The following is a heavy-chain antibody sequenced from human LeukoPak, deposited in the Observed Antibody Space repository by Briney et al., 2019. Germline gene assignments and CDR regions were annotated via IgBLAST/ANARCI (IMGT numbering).Heavy chain of an antibody. Sequence: GGSLRLSCAASGFTFSSYAMSWVRQAPGKGLEWVSTFSGSGGSTHYADSVKGRFTISRDNSKNTLYLQMNSLKIEDTAMYYCARVDYTSETTPVDWGQGTPVTVSS. D-gene: IGHD4-17*01. V-gene: IGHV3-23*01. CDR3: ARVDYTSETTPVD. CDR2: FSGSGGST. CDR1: GFTFSSYA. J-gene: IGHJ4*02.